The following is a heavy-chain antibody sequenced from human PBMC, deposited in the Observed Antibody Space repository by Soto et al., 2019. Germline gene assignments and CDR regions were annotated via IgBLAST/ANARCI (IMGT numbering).Heavy chain of an antibody. J-gene: IGHJ4*02. V-gene: IGHV3-48*02. Sequence: GGSLRLSCAASGFTFSSYSMNWVRQAPGKGLEWVSYISSSSSTIYYADSVKGRFTISRDNAKNSLYLQMNSLRDEDTAVYYCARDRGDTAMVRSRFDYWGQGTLVTVSS. CDR2: ISSSSSTI. D-gene: IGHD5-18*01. CDR3: ARDRGDTAMVRSRFDY. CDR1: GFTFSSYS.